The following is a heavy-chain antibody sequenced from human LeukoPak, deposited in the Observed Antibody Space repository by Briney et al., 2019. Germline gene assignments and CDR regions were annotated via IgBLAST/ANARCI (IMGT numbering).Heavy chain of an antibody. J-gene: IGHJ4*02. CDR1: GFTFSSYW. CDR2: ISYDGSNK. CDR3: AKAVRYCTNGVCYVSY. Sequence: PGGSLRLSCAASGFTFSSYWMHWVRQAPGKGLEWVAVISYDGSNKYYADSVKGRFTISRDNSKNTLYLQMNSLRAEDTAVYYCAKAVRYCTNGVCYVSYWGQGTLVTVSS. V-gene: IGHV3-30*18. D-gene: IGHD2-8*01.